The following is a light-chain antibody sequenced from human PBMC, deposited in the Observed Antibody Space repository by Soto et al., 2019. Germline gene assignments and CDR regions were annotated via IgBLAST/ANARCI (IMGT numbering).Light chain of an antibody. J-gene: IGKJ2*01. Sequence: DIQMTQSPSSLSASVGDRVTITCRASQSISSYLNWYQQKPGKAPKLLIYAASSLQSGVPSRFXXXXXXXXXXXXXSXXXPEDFATYYCQQSYSTPLYTFGQGTKLEIK. CDR1: QSISSY. CDR2: AAS. V-gene: IGKV1-39*01. CDR3: QQSYSTPLYT.